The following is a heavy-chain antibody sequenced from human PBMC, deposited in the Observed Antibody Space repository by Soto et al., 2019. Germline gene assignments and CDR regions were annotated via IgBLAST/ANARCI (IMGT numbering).Heavy chain of an antibody. CDR2: IDNAGTDS. CDR1: GFTLGGGR. V-gene: IGHV3-74*01. D-gene: IGHD3-10*01. Sequence: EVQLVESGGGLVKPGGSLGLSCAAPGFTLGGGRWPWVRQAPGKGLVWVSGIDNAGTDSTYADSVKGRFTSSRDNAKNMLYLQMNSLRVEDTAVYYCARGWFGPDVWGKGTTVTVSS. CDR3: ARGWFGPDV. J-gene: IGHJ6*04.